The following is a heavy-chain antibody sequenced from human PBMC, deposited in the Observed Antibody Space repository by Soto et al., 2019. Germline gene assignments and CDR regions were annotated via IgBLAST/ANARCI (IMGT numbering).Heavy chain of an antibody. D-gene: IGHD6-19*01. J-gene: IGHJ6*02. CDR3: AKEQWLVDYYYYGMDV. Sequence: WSLRLSCAASGFTFSSYAMSWVRQAPGKGLEWVSAISGSGGSTYYADSVKGRFTISRDNSKNTLYLQMNSLRAEDTAVYYCAKEQWLVDYYYYGMDVWGQGTTVTVSS. V-gene: IGHV3-23*01. CDR1: GFTFSSYA. CDR2: ISGSGGST.